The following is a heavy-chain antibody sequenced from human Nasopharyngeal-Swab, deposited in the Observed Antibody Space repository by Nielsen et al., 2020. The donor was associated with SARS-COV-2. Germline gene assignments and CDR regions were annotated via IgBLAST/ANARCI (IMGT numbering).Heavy chain of an antibody. D-gene: IGHD3-16*01. CDR2: ILWDDDK. V-gene: IGHV2-5*02. Sequence: SGPTLVQPTQTLTLTCTFSGFSLSSSGMGVGVGWIRQSPGKALEWLALILWDDDKRYSRSLKSRLTITKDTSKNQVVLTMTNMDPVDTATYYCAHVIYDTGFDIWGQGTMVTVSS. J-gene: IGHJ3*02. CDR3: AHVIYDTGFDI. CDR1: GFSLSSSGMGVG.